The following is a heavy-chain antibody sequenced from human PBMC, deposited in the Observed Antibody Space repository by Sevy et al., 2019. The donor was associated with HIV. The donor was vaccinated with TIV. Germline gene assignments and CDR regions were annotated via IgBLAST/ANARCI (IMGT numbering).Heavy chain of an antibody. V-gene: IGHV3-74*01. D-gene: IGHD1-1*01. CDR2: INSDGGSL. CDR3: ARGTRGTFDS. CDR1: GFTFSSSW. Sequence: GGSLRLSCAASGFTFSSSWMHWVRQVPGKGLVWVSRINSDGGSLSYADSVKGRFTISRDNAKKTLYLQMNSLRAEETAMYFCARGTRGTFDSWGQGALVTVSS. J-gene: IGHJ4*02.